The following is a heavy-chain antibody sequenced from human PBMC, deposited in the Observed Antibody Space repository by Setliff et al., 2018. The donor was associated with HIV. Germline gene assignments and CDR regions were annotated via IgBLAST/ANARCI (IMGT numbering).Heavy chain of an antibody. D-gene: IGHD2-2*03. CDR3: SRHLGYCSTTNSC. Sequence: PGGSLRLSCAASGFAFRNYIFHWVRQAPGKGLEWVAIISSDGSDKNYADSVKGRFTVSRDNSKNTLHLQMNSLRGEDTAVYYCSRHLGYCSTTNSCWGQGTPVTVSS. CDR1: GFAFRNYI. CDR2: ISSDGSDK. J-gene: IGHJ4*02. V-gene: IGHV3-30*01.